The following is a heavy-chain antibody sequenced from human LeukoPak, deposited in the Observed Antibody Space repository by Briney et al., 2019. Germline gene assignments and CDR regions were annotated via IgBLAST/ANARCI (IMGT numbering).Heavy chain of an antibody. CDR3: AKDLIRLARNYYYYYGMDV. CDR2: ISYDGSNK. D-gene: IGHD6-19*01. J-gene: IGHJ6*02. CDR1: GFTFSSYC. V-gene: IGHV3-30*18. Sequence: PGRSLRPSCAAAGFTFSSYCTRCVRHAPGKGLGWVAVISYDGSNKNYADSVKGRFTTSRDNSKNTLYQQMSSLRAEDTAVYYCAKDLIRLARNYYYYYGMDVWGQGTTVTVSS.